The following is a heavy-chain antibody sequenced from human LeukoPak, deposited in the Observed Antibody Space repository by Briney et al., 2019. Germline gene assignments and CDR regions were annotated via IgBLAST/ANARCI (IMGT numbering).Heavy chain of an antibody. D-gene: IGHD5-12*01. CDR1: GFTFSDYY. J-gene: IGHJ4*02. CDR2: ISSSSSYT. CDR3: ARDSGYSGYSDY. V-gene: IGHV3-11*05. Sequence: GGSLRLSCAASGFTFSDYYMRCIRQAPGKGLEWVSYISSSSSYTDYADSVRGRFTISRDNAKNSLNLQMNSLRAEDTAVYYCARDSGYSGYSDYWGQGTLVTVSS.